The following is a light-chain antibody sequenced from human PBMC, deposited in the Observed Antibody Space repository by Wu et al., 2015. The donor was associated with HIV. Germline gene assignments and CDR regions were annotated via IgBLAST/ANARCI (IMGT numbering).Light chain of an antibody. CDR1: QSISSK. CDR2: DAS. V-gene: IGKV3-15*01. CDR3: QQYYSMPWT. Sequence: EIVMTQSPATLSVSPGERATLSCRASQSISSKFAWYQQKPGQAPRLLIYDASTRATGIPARFSGSGSGTEFTLTINNMQSEDFAVYFCQQYYSMPWTFGLGTKV. J-gene: IGKJ1*01.